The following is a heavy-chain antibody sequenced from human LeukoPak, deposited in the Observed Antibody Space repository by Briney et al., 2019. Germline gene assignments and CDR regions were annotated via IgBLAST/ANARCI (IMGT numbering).Heavy chain of an antibody. CDR1: GFTFSVSY. CDR2: ISSSGSTI. V-gene: IGHV3-11*01. CDR3: AGDWIGDGYNYYHYFDY. Sequence: PGGSLRLSCSASGFTFSVSYMSWIRQAPGKGLEWISYISSSGSTIYYADSVKGRFTISRDNAKNSLYLQMNRLRAEDTAVYYCAGDWIGDGYNYYHYFDYWGQGTLVTVSS. D-gene: IGHD5-24*01. J-gene: IGHJ4*02.